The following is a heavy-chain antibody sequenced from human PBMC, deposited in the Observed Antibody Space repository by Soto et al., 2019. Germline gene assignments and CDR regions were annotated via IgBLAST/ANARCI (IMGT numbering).Heavy chain of an antibody. D-gene: IGHD3-22*01. V-gene: IGHV4-59*01. CDR3: AREESGYSRYYDMDV. CDR1: GGSISTYY. CDR2: IYYSGST. Sequence: PSETLSLTCTVSGGSISTYYWSWIRQPPGKGLEWIGYIYYSGSTNYNPSLKSRVTISVDTSKNQFSLKLSSVTAADTAVYYCAREESGYSRYYDMDVWGKGTTVTVSS. J-gene: IGHJ6*03.